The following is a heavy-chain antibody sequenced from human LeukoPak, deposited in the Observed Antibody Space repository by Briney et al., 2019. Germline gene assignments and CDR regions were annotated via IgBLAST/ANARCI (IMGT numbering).Heavy chain of an antibody. J-gene: IGHJ6*02. CDR2: ISYDGSNK. Sequence: GSLRLSCAASGFTFSSYGMHWVRQAPGKGLEWGAVISYDGSNKYYADSVKGRFTISRDNSKNTLYLQMNSLRAEDTAVYYCARLRYCGMDVWGQGTTVTVSS. CDR1: GFTFSSYG. V-gene: IGHV3-30*03. CDR3: ARLRYCGMDV.